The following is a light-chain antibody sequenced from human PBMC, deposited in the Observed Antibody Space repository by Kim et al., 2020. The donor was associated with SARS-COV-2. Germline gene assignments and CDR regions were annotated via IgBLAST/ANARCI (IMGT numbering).Light chain of an antibody. J-gene: IGLJ1*01. CDR1: SSDVGVYNF. V-gene: IGLV2-14*01. Sequence: QSALTQPASVSGSPGQSITISCTGTSSDVGVYNFVSWYQQHPGKAPKLMIYEVSNRPSGVPDRFSGSKSGYTASLTISGLQPEDEADYYCSSFTISSTVVFGTGTKVTVL. CDR3: SSFTISSTVV. CDR2: EVS.